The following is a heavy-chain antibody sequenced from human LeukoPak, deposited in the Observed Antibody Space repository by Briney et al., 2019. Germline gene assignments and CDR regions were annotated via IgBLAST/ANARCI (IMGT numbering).Heavy chain of an antibody. Sequence: SVKVSCKASGGTFSSYAISWVRQAPGQGPEWMGRIIPIFGTANYAQKFQGRVTITTDESTSTAYMELSSLRSEDTAVYYCARDVYLYYDSSGYLNWGQGTLVTVSS. J-gene: IGHJ4*02. CDR3: ARDVYLYYDSSGYLN. CDR2: IIPIFGTA. V-gene: IGHV1-69*05. D-gene: IGHD3-22*01. CDR1: GGTFSSYA.